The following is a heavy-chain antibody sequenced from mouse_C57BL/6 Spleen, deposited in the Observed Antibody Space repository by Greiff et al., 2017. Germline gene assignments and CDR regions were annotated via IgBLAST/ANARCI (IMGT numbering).Heavy chain of an antibody. CDR1: GYTFTDYE. Sequence: VQLQQSGAELVRPGASVTLSCKASGYTFTDYEMHWVKQTPVHGLEWIGAIDPETGGTAYNQKFKGKAILTADKSSSTAYMKLRSLTSADSAVYYCTSEDGYDEYYFDYWGQGTTLTVSS. D-gene: IGHD2-2*01. CDR3: TSEDGYDEYYFDY. J-gene: IGHJ2*01. V-gene: IGHV1-15*01. CDR2: IDPETGGT.